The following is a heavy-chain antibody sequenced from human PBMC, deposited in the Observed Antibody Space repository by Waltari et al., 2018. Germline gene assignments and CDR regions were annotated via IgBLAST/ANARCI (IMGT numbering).Heavy chain of an antibody. Sequence: QVQLVQSGAEVKKPGASVKVSCTASGYTFTSYYMSWMRQAPGQGLEWMGRINPNSGGTNYAQKFQGRVTMARDTSISTAYMELSRLRSDDTAVYYCATPLQGSGSYFRDYWGQGTLVTVSS. CDR2: INPNSGGT. J-gene: IGHJ4*02. V-gene: IGHV1-2*06. CDR3: ATPLQGSGSYFRDY. CDR1: GYTFTSYY. D-gene: IGHD3-10*01.